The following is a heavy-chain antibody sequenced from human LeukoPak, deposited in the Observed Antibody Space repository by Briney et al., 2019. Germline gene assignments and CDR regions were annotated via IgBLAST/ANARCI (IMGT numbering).Heavy chain of an antibody. CDR2: IYYSGST. Sequence: SETLSLTCTVSGGSISSYYWSWIRQPPGKGLEWIGYIYYSGSTNYNPSLKSRVTISVDTSKNQFSLKLSSVTAADTAVYYCARRDIAARLNWFDPGGQGTLVTVSS. CDR3: ARRDIAARLNWFDP. CDR1: GGSISSYY. J-gene: IGHJ5*02. D-gene: IGHD6-6*01. V-gene: IGHV4-59*08.